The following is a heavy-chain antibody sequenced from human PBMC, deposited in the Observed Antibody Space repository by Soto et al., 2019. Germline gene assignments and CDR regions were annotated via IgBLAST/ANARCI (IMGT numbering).Heavy chain of an antibody. CDR3: ARDRDSSSAFDY. Sequence: SVKVSCRASGGTFSSYATSWVRKAHGQGLEWMGGIIPIFGTANYAQKFQGRVTITADESTSTAYMELSSLRSEDTAVYYCARDRDSSSAFDYWGQGTLVTVSS. V-gene: IGHV1-69*13. D-gene: IGHD6-6*01. CDR1: GGTFSSYA. CDR2: IIPIFGTA. J-gene: IGHJ4*02.